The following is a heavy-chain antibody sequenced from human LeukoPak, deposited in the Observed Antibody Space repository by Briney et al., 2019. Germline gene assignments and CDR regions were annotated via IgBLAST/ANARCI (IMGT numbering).Heavy chain of an antibody. D-gene: IGHD3-10*01. CDR1: GYTFTSYD. CDR3: ARGWASGSYRKSGFDY. J-gene: IGHJ4*02. CDR2: MNPNSGNT. V-gene: IGHV1-8*01. Sequence: ASVKVSCKASGYTFTSYDINWVRQATGQGLEWMGWMNPNSGNTGYAQKFQGRVTMTRNTSISTAYMELSSLRSEDAAVYYCARGWASGSYRKSGFDYWGQGTLVTVSS.